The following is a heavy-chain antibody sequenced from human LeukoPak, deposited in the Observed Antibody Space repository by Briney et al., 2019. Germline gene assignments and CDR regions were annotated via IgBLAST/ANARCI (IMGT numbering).Heavy chain of an antibody. CDR3: ARDDFWSGFT. J-gene: IGHJ5*02. D-gene: IGHD3-3*01. Sequence: SETLSLTCTVSGGSISSYYWSWIRQPPGKGLEWIGYIYYSGSTNYNPSLKSRVTISVDTSKNQFSLKLSSVTAADTAVYYCARDDFWSGFTWGQGTLVTVSS. CDR1: GGSISSYY. CDR2: IYYSGST. V-gene: IGHV4-59*08.